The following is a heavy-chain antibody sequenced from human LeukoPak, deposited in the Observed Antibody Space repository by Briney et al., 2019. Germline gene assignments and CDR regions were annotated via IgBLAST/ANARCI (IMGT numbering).Heavy chain of an antibody. CDR2: IIPIFGTA. CDR1: GGTFSSYA. V-gene: IGHV1-69*06. CDR3: ARGQVTAITPVYNWFDP. J-gene: IGHJ5*02. D-gene: IGHD2-21*02. Sequence: AAVKVSCKASGGTFSSYAISWVRQAPVQGLEWMGGIIPIFGTANYAQKFQGRVTITADKSTSTAYMELSSLRSEDTAVYYCARGQVTAITPVYNWFDPWGQGTLVTVSS.